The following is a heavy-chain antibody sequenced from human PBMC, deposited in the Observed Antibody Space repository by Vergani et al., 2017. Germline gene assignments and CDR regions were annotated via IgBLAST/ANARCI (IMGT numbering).Heavy chain of an antibody. V-gene: IGHV1-69*04. D-gene: IGHD6-19*01. CDR1: GGTFSSYA. J-gene: IGHJ6*02. CDR3: ARENGLTXAGNPADLDYYYYYGMDV. CDR2: IIPILGIV. Sequence: QVQLVQSGAEVKKPGSSVKVSCKASGGTFSSYAISWVRQAPGQGLEWMGRIIPILGIVNYAQKFQGRVTITADKSTSTAYMELSSLRSEDTAVYYCARENGLTXAGNPADLDYYYYYGMDVWGQGTTVTVSS.